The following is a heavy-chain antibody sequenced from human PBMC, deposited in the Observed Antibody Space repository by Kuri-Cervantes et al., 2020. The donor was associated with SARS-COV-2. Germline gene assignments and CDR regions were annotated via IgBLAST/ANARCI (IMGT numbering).Heavy chain of an antibody. CDR1: GFSLRTSGVG. D-gene: IGHD4-17*01. Sequence: SGPTLVQPTQTLTLTCTFSGFSLRTSGVGVGWIRQTPGKALEWLALIYWDDDKRYSPSLKSRLTITKDPSKNQVVLTMTNMDPVDTATYYCAHDNYGPDYWGQGTLVTVSS. CDR3: AHDNYGPDY. V-gene: IGHV2-5*02. CDR2: IYWDDDK. J-gene: IGHJ4*02.